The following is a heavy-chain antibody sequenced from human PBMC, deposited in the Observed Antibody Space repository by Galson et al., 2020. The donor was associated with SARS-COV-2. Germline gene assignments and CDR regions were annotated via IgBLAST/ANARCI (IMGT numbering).Heavy chain of an antibody. D-gene: IGHD6-13*01. V-gene: IGHV6-1*01. CDR3: AGRVAGAGSLHI. J-gene: IGHJ3*02. CDR1: GDSVSSNSAA. Sequence: SQTLSLTCAISGDSVSSNSAAWNWIRQSPSRGLEWLGRTYYRSQWSTDYAVSVKSRITINPDTSKNQFSLQLNAVTPEDTAIYYCAGRVAGAGSLHIWGQGTMVIVSS. CDR2: TYYRSQWST.